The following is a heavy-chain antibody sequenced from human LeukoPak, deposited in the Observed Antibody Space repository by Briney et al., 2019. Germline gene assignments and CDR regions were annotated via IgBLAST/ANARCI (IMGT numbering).Heavy chain of an antibody. CDR3: AKGEADTAYYMDV. CDR1: GFTFSSYG. V-gene: IGHV3-30*02. Sequence: SGRSLRLSCAASGFTFSSYGMHWVRQAPGKGLEGVSFIRYDGSNKYYADSVKGRFTISRDNSKTTLYLQMNSLRAEDTAVYYCAKGEADTAYYMDVWGKGTTVTVSS. CDR2: IRYDGSNK. D-gene: IGHD5-18*01. J-gene: IGHJ6*03.